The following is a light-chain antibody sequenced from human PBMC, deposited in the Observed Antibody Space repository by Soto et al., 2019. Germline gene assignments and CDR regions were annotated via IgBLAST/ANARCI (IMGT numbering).Light chain of an antibody. V-gene: IGKV1-5*01. Sequence: DFPMTQCPSTLSASAGASVTITCRASQNIRSRLAWFQQKPGKAPKLLIYDASSLESGVPQRFSGSGSGTEFTLTISSLQTDDFSTYYCQQYHSYWTFGQGTKVDIK. J-gene: IGKJ1*01. CDR3: QQYHSYWT. CDR2: DAS. CDR1: QNIRSR.